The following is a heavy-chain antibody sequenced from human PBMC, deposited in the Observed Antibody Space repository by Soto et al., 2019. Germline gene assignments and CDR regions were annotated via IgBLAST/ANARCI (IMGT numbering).Heavy chain of an antibody. Sequence: GGSLRLSCAASGFTFSNAWMSWVRQAPGKGLEWVGRIKSKTDGGTTDYAAPVKGRFTISRDDSKNTLYLQMNSLKTEDTAVYYCTIESVLRFFEWWDWFDPRGQGTPVTVSS. CDR2: IKSKTDGGTT. D-gene: IGHD3-3*01. J-gene: IGHJ5*02. V-gene: IGHV3-15*01. CDR3: TIESVLRFFEWWDWFDP. CDR1: GFTFSNAW.